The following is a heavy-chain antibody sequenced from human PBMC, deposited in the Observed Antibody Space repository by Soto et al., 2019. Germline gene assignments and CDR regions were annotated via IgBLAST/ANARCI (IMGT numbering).Heavy chain of an antibody. V-gene: IGHV3-48*02. Sequence: EVQLVASGGGLVQPGGSLRLSCAASGFTFSNFAMNWVRRAPGKGPEWVSYLSGSSRAINYADSVKGRFIVSRDNAKNSLSLQMNSLRDEDTAVYYCARDPSNGNSHVSYSDFWGQGTLVTVSS. CDR2: LSGSSRAI. CDR1: GFTFSNFA. CDR3: ARDPSNGNSHVSYSDF. J-gene: IGHJ4*02. D-gene: IGHD3-16*01.